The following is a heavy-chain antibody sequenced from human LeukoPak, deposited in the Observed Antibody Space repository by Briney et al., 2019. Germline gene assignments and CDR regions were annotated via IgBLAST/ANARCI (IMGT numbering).Heavy chain of an antibody. V-gene: IGHV1-18*01. J-gene: IGHJ4*02. Sequence: ASVKVSCKASGYTFTSYGISWVRQAPGQRLEWMGWISAYNGNTNYAQKLQGRVTMTTDTSTSTAYMELRSLRSDDTAVYYCAGNDYYDSSGYYNYWGQGTLVTVSS. CDR2: ISAYNGNT. D-gene: IGHD3-22*01. CDR3: AGNDYYDSSGYYNY. CDR1: GYTFTSYG.